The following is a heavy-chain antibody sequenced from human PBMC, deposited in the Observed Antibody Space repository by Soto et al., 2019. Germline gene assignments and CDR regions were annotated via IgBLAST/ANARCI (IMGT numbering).Heavy chain of an antibody. CDR1: GYSFTSLD. CDR2: MQPNTGRT. V-gene: IGHV1-8*01. CDR3: ARGVSAGVDY. J-gene: IGHJ4*02. Sequence: QVQLVQSGAEVREPGASVKVSCKASGYSFTSLDINWVRQTAGQGLEWMGWMQPNTGRTGYAQKFQGRVTMTRDTSINPAYMELTTLTSDDTAFYYCARGVSAGVDYWGQGTLVTVSS. D-gene: IGHD1-26*01.